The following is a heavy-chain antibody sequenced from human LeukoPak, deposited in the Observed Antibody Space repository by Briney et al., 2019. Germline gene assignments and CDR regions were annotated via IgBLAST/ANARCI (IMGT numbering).Heavy chain of an antibody. CDR3: ARDLVPSAMLWFGEWGRFDL. CDR2: IYSRGDT. D-gene: IGHD3-10*01. Sequence: PSGTLSLTCSVSGGSINSYYWTWIRQPAGKGLEWIGRIYSRGDTNYNPSLESRVTMSVDTSKNQFSLKLRSVTAADTAIYYCARDLVPSAMLWFGEWGRFDLWGQGIQVIVSS. V-gene: IGHV4-4*07. J-gene: IGHJ5*02. CDR1: GGSINSYY.